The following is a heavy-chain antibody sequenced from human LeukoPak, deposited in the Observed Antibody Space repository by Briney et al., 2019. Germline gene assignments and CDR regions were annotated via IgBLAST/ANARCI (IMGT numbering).Heavy chain of an antibody. Sequence: PSETLSLTCAVYGGSFIGYYWSWIRQPPGKGLEWIGEINHSGSTNYNPSLKSRVTISVDTSKNQFSLKLSSVTAADTAVYYCARGFYDSSGYYLLVYFDYWGQGTLVTVSS. V-gene: IGHV4-34*01. CDR3: ARGFYDSSGYYLLVYFDY. CDR1: GGSFIGYY. J-gene: IGHJ4*02. D-gene: IGHD3-22*01. CDR2: INHSGST.